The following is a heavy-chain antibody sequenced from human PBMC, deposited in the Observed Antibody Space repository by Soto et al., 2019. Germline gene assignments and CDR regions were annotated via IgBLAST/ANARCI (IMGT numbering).Heavy chain of an antibody. CDR2: ASHTGGT. CDR1: GGSFSGWH. V-gene: IGHV4-34*01. Sequence: QVQVQQWGAGLLKFSETLSLTCAVNGGSFSGWHWNWIRQPPGKGLEWIGEASHTGGTNYNPSLESLVTISVDRSRNQLSLKLTSVSAADTAVYYCARSRNLDVWGPGNTVIVSS. J-gene: IGHJ6*02. D-gene: IGHD1-1*01. CDR3: ARSRNLDV.